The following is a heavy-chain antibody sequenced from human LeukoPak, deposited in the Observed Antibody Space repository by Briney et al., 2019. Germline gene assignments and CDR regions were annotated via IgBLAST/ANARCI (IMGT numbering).Heavy chain of an antibody. CDR1: GFTFSSYG. D-gene: IGHD5-24*01. Sequence: PGRSLRLSCAASGFTFSSYGMHWVRQAPGKGLEWVAVVSYDGSNKYYADSVKGRFTISRDNSKNTLYLQMNSLGAEDTAVYYCAKGGGSMATIDYYYGMDVWGQGTTVTVSS. J-gene: IGHJ6*02. CDR3: AKGGGSMATIDYYYGMDV. CDR2: VSYDGSNK. V-gene: IGHV3-30*18.